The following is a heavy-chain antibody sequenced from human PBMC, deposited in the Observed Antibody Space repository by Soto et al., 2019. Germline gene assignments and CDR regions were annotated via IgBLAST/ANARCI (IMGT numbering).Heavy chain of an antibody. CDR1: GFTFGDYA. Sequence: GGSLRLSCTASGFTFGDYAMSWFRQAPGKGLEWVGFIRSKAYGGTTEYAASVKGRFTISRDDSKSIAYLQMNSLKTEDTAVYYCTRHYRSYYDILTGPDYWGQGTLVTVSS. CDR3: TRHYRSYYDILTGPDY. V-gene: IGHV3-49*03. J-gene: IGHJ4*02. CDR2: IRSKAYGGTT. D-gene: IGHD3-9*01.